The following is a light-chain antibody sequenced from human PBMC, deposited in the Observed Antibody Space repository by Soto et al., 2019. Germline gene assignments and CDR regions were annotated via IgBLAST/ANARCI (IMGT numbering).Light chain of an antibody. CDR3: LQDINYPWT. CDR1: QGIGNA. V-gene: IGKV1-6*01. CDR2: GAS. J-gene: IGKJ1*01. Sequence: AIQMTQSPSSLSAPVGDRVTISCRASQGIGNALGWYRQKPGKPPKVLIYGASNLQSGVPPRFSGSGSGTDFTLAISSLQPEDSATYYCLQDINYPWTFGQGTKVDNK.